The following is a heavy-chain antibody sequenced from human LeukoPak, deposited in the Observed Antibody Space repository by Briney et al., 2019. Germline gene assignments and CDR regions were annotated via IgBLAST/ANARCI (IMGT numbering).Heavy chain of an antibody. CDR2: IYTSGST. CDR3: AREGDVVVVPAASFNY. Sequence: SETLSLTCTVSGGSISSGSYYWSWIRQPAGKGLEWIGRIYTSGSTNYNPSLKSRVTMSVDTSKNQFSLKLSSVTAADTAVYYCAREGDVVVVPAASFNYWGQGTLVTVSS. CDR1: GGSISSGSYY. J-gene: IGHJ4*02. V-gene: IGHV4-61*02. D-gene: IGHD2-2*01.